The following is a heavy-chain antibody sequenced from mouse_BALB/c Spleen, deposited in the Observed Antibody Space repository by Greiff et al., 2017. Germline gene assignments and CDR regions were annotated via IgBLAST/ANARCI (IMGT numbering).Heavy chain of an antibody. CDR3: ARDQHYGSSYEYFDV. CDR1: GFSLTSYG. Sequence: QVQLQQSGPGLVAPSQSLSITCTVSGFSLTSYGVHWVRQPPGKGLEWLGVIWAGGSTNYNSALMSRLSISKDNSKSQVFLKMNSLQTDDTAMYYCARDQHYGSSYEYFDVWGAGTTVTVSS. D-gene: IGHD1-1*01. V-gene: IGHV2-9*02. J-gene: IGHJ1*01. CDR2: IWAGGST.